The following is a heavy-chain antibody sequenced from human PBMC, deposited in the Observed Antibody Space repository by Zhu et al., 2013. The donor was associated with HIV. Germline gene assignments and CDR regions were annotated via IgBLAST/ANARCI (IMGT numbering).Heavy chain of an antibody. Sequence: QVQLVQSGAEVKKPGSSVKVSCKASGGTFSSYTISWVRQAPGQGLEWMGGIIPIFDTANYAQKFQGRVTITADESTSTAYMELSSLRSEDTAVYYCASSSNILVIPAASDPRPHYTMDVWGQGTTVTVSS. CDR1: GGTFSSYT. V-gene: IGHV1-69*12. CDR3: ASSSNILVIPAASDPRPHYTMDV. CDR2: IIPIFDTA. J-gene: IGHJ6*02. D-gene: IGHD2-2*01.